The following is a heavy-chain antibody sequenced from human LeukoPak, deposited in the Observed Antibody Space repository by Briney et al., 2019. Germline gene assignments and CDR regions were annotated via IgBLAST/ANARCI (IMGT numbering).Heavy chain of an antibody. CDR1: GGSISSYY. Sequence: SETLSLTCTVSGGSISSYYWSWIRQPPGKGLEWIRYFYYTGSTNYNPSLKSRVTISVDTSKNQFSLKLGSVTAADTAVYYCARVRRGVDAFDIWGQGTMVTVS. J-gene: IGHJ3*02. CDR2: FYYTGST. D-gene: IGHD3-10*01. V-gene: IGHV4-59*01. CDR3: ARVRRGVDAFDI.